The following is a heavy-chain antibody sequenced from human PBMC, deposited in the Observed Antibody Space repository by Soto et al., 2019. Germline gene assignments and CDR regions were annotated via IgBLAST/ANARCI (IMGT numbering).Heavy chain of an antibody. CDR1: GGSISSYY. CDR3: ARVSFDYYYDSSCYYLQT. J-gene: IGHJ4*02. CDR2: IYYSGSI. V-gene: IGHV4-59*01. Sequence: PSETLSLTCTVSGGSISSYYRSWIRQPPGKGLEWIGYIYYSGSINYNPSLKSRVTISVDTSKKQFSLKLSSVTAADTAVYYCARVSFDYYYDSSCYYLQTWGQGALVTVSS. D-gene: IGHD3-22*01.